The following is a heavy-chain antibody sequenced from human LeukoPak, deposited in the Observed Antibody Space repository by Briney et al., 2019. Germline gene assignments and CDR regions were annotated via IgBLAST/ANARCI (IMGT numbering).Heavy chain of an antibody. CDR1: GYKFTSHG. V-gene: IGHV1-18*01. CDR2: ISTFNGET. J-gene: IGHJ4*02. Sequence: ASVKVSCKTYGYKFTSHGIAWVRQAPGQGLEWMGRISTFNGETHYAQNLQGRVTMTKDTSTTTGYMELRGLRSDDTAVYYCARDDYWGQGTLVTVST. CDR3: ARDDY.